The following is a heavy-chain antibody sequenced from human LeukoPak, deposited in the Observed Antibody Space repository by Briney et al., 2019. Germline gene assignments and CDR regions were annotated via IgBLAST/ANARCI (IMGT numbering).Heavy chain of an antibody. J-gene: IGHJ4*02. CDR3: ARSKTGWTYYFDY. V-gene: IGHV3-23*01. CDR1: GFTFSSYA. Sequence: GGSLRLSCAASGFTFSSYAMSWVRQAPGKGLEWVSAISGSGGSTYYADSVKGRFTISRDNSKNTLYLQMNSLRAEDTAVYYCARSKTGWTYYFDYWGQGTLVTVSS. D-gene: IGHD3-9*01. CDR2: ISGSGGST.